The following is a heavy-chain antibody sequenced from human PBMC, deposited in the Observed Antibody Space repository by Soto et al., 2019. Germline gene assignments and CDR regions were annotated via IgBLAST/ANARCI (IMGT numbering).Heavy chain of an antibody. CDR2: ISSSSSTI. J-gene: IGHJ5*02. CDR1: GFTFSSYS. Sequence: EVQLVESGGGLVQPGGSLRLSCAASGFTFSSYSMNWVRQAPGKGLEWVSYISSSSSTIYYADSVKGRFTISRDNAKNSLYLQMNSPRAEDTAVYYCARDDITIFGVVAIGGWFDPWGQGTLVTVSS. D-gene: IGHD3-3*01. V-gene: IGHV3-48*01. CDR3: ARDDITIFGVVAIGGWFDP.